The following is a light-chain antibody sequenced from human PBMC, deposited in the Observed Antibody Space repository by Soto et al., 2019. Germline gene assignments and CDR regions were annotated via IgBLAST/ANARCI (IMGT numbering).Light chain of an antibody. CDR3: QQSYNTLSWT. Sequence: SQMTQSLSSLSAYVGDRVTIPFXVSQSISSYLNWYQLKLRKAPKLLIYAASYRQSGVPSRFRGSGSGTDFTLTISSLQPEDFATYYCQQSYNTLSWTFGQGTKVDI. CDR1: QSISSY. V-gene: IGKV1-39*01. CDR2: AAS. J-gene: IGKJ1*01.